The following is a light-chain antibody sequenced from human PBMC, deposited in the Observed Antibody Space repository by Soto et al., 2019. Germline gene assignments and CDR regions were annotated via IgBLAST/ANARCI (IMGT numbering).Light chain of an antibody. Sequence: QSALTQPASVSGSPGQSITISCTGTSSDVGGYNLVSWYQQNPGRAPKLMIYEGSKRPSGVSHRFSGSKSGNTASLTISGLQAEDEASYYCCSYAGGSSSLVFGGGTKLTVL. J-gene: IGLJ3*02. CDR3: CSYAGGSSSLV. V-gene: IGLV2-23*01. CDR2: EGS. CDR1: SSDVGGYNL.